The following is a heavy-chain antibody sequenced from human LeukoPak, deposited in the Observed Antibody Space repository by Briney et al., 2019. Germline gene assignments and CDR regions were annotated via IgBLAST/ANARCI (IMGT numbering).Heavy chain of an antibody. CDR3: ASRIAAAALYYYYGMDV. Sequence: PGGSLRLSCAASGFTFSSFTMNWVRQAPGKGLEWVAVISYDGSNKYYADSVKGRFTISRDNSKNTLYLQMNSLRAEDTAVYYCASRIAAAALYYYYGMDVWGQGTTVTVSS. V-gene: IGHV3-30-3*01. CDR1: GFTFSSFT. D-gene: IGHD6-13*01. CDR2: ISYDGSNK. J-gene: IGHJ6*02.